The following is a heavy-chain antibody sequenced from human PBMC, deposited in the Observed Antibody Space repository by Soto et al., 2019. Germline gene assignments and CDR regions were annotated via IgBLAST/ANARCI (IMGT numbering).Heavy chain of an antibody. D-gene: IGHD6-19*01. CDR1: GFSFSAHA. CDR3: ARDYVAHPVAAVRFDY. CDR2: ISYDGDNK. J-gene: IGHJ4*02. V-gene: IGHV3-30-3*01. Sequence: QVHLVESGGGVVEPGRSLRLSCVASGFSFSAHALHWVRQAPGKGLEWVSLISYDGDNKYYAESVKGRFTISRDNSKNTVYLQMDRLRDEDTALYYCARDYVAHPVAAVRFDYWGQGALVTVSS.